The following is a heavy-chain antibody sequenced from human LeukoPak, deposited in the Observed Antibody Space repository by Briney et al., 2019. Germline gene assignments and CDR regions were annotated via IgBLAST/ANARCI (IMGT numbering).Heavy chain of an antibody. CDR2: ISAYNGNT. J-gene: IGHJ5*02. CDR3: ARDPYSSGWYPFNWFDP. D-gene: IGHD6-19*01. V-gene: IGHV1-18*01. Sequence: ASVKVSCKASGYTFTSYGISWVRQAPGQGLEWMGWISAYNGNTNYAQKLQGRVTMTTGTSTSTAYMELRSLRSDDTAVYYCARDPYSSGWYPFNWFDPWGQGTLVTVSS. CDR1: GYTFTSYG.